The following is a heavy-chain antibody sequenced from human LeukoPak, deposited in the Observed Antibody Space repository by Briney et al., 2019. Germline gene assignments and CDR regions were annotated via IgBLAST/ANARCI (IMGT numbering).Heavy chain of an antibody. D-gene: IGHD2-15*01. J-gene: IGHJ3*02. V-gene: IGHV4-4*02. CDR2: IYHSGST. Sequence: PSGTLSLTCAVSGGSISSSNWWSWVRQPPGKGLEWIGEIYHSGSTNYNPSLKSRVTISVDKSKNQFSLKLSSVTAADTAVYYCARAGCSGGSCHPTGAFDIWGQGTMVTVSS. CDR3: ARAGCSGGSCHPTGAFDI. CDR1: GGSISSSNW.